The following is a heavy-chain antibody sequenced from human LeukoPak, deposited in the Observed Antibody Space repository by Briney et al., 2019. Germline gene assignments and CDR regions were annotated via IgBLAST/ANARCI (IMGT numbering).Heavy chain of an antibody. J-gene: IGHJ4*02. CDR2: IWYDGSNK. CDR1: GFTFSSYG. D-gene: IGHD4-11*01. Sequence: RGSLRLSCAASGFTFSSYGMHWVRQAPGKGLEWVAVIWYDGSNKYYADSVKGRFTISRDNSKNTLYLQMNSLRAEDTAVYYCAKEDYSNLSFDYWGQGTLVTVSS. CDR3: AKEDYSNLSFDY. V-gene: IGHV3-33*06.